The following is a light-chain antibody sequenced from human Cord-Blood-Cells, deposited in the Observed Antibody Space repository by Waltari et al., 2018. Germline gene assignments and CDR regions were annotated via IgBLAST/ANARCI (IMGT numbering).Light chain of an antibody. CDR2: DVS. J-gene: IGLJ2*01. Sequence: QSALTQPASVSGSPGQSTTISCTGTSSDVGGYNYVSWYQPHPGKAPKLMIYDVSKRPSGVSNRFSGSKSGNTASLTISGLQAEDEADYYCSSYTSSSTVVFGGGTKLTVL. V-gene: IGLV2-14*01. CDR3: SSYTSSSTVV. CDR1: SSDVGGYNY.